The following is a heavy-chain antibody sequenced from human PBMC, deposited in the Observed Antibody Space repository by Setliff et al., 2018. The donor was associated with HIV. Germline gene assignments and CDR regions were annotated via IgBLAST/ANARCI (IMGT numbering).Heavy chain of an antibody. CDR1: GYTFSTNA. CDR3: ARGSCSGCYLSDY. D-gene: IGHD6-19*01. V-gene: IGHV1-3*01. J-gene: IGHJ4*02. CDR2: INAGDDNT. Sequence: VKVSCKAFGYTFSTNAIHWVRQAPGQRLEWMGYINAGDDNTRYSEKFQGRVTITRDTSANTAYMELSSLRSEDTAVYYCARGSCSGCYLSDYWGLGTLVTVSS.